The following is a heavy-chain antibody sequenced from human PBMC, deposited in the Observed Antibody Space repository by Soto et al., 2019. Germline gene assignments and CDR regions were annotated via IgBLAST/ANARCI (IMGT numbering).Heavy chain of an antibody. CDR1: GYTFTGYY. CDR3: ARDPAARDAFDI. D-gene: IGHD6-6*01. V-gene: IGHV1-2*02. J-gene: IGHJ3*02. CDR2: ISPYSGDT. Sequence: ASVEVSCKASGYTFTGYYMRWVRQAPGQGLEWMGWISPYSGDTNYAQKLQGRATMTRDTSTSTAYMELSSLRSDDTAVYYCARDPAARDAFDIWGQGTMVTV.